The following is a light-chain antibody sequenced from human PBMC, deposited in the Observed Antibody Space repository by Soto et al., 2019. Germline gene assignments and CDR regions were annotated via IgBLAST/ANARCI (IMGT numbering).Light chain of an antibody. CDR3: QQYYITPLT. Sequence: EIVMTQSPATLSVSPGDRATLSCRAGQPLNNNVAWYQHKPGQAPRLLIYGASTRATGISARFSGSGSGTEFTLTISSLQSEDVAVYYCQQYYITPLTFGPGTTVALK. CDR2: GAS. CDR1: QPLNNN. V-gene: IGKV3-15*01. J-gene: IGKJ3*01.